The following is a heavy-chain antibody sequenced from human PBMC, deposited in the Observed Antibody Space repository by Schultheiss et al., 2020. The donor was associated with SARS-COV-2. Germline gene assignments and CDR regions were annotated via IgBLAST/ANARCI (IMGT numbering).Heavy chain of an antibody. CDR1: GFTFSSYS. V-gene: IGHV3-21*01. Sequence: GESLKISCAASGFTFSSYSMNWVRQAPGKGLEWVSSISSSSSYIYYADSVKGRFTISRDNAKNSLYLQMNSLRAEDTAVYYCARDRGEEVGAYNWFDPWGQGTLVTVSS. D-gene: IGHD1-26*01. CDR2: ISSSSSYI. CDR3: ARDRGEEVGAYNWFDP. J-gene: IGHJ5*02.